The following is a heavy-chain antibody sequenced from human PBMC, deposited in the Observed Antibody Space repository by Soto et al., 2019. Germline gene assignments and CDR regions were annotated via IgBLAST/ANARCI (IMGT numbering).Heavy chain of an antibody. CDR3: ARVAGTTTYFDY. V-gene: IGHV4-38-2*01. J-gene: IGHJ4*02. CDR1: GYSISSGYY. Sequence: SETLSLTCAVSGYSISSGYYWGWIRQPPGKGLEWIGSIYHSGSTYYNPSLKSRVTISVDTSKNQFSLKLSSVTAADTAVYYCARVAGTTTYFDYWGQGTLVTVSS. D-gene: IGHD1-1*01. CDR2: IYHSGST.